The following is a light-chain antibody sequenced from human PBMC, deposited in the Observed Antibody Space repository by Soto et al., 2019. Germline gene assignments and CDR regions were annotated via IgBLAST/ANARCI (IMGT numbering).Light chain of an antibody. V-gene: IGKV3-20*01. CDR2: GAS. J-gene: IGKJ2*01. CDR3: QQYNNWPPYT. CDR1: QSVSSRF. Sequence: EIVLTQSPGTLSLSPGERATLSCRASQSVSSRFLAWYQQKPGQAPRLLMYGASSRATGIPDRFSGSGSGTEFTLTISSLQSEDFAVYYCQQYNNWPPYTFGQGTKLEIK.